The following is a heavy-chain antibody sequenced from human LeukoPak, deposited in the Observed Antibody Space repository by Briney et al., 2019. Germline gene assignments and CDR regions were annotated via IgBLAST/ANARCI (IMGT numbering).Heavy chain of an antibody. V-gene: IGHV4-34*01. CDR3: ARRGYTYGWGWFDP. J-gene: IGHJ5*02. Sequence: GSLRLSCAASGFTFSSYWMSWVRQAPGKGLEWIGEINHSGSTNYNPSLKSRVTIPVDTSKNQFSLKVNSVTAADTAVYYCARRGYTYGWGWFDPWGQGTLVTVSS. D-gene: IGHD5-18*01. CDR1: GFTFSSYW. CDR2: INHSGST.